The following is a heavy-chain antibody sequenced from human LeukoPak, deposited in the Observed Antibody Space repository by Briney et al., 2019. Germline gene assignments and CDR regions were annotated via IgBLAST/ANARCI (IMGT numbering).Heavy chain of an antibody. Sequence: GGSLRLSCTASGFTFGDYAMSWFRQAPGKGVEWVANIKQDGRDENYVDSVKGRFTISRDNAKNSLYLQMSSLGADDTAVYYCPGGTGWDLRYWGQGTLVTVS. CDR1: GFTFGDYA. V-gene: IGHV3-7*03. CDR2: IKQDGRDE. J-gene: IGHJ4*02. D-gene: IGHD3/OR15-3a*01. CDR3: PGGTGWDLRY.